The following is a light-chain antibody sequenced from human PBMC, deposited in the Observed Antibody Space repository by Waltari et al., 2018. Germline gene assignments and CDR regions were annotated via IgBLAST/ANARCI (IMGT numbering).Light chain of an antibody. CDR1: NFGSQS. J-gene: IGLJ2*01. Sequence: SYVVTQSPSVSVAPGETARLTWGGGNFGSQSVPWYQQRPGQAPVLVISYDSDRPSGIPERFSGSNSGNTDTLTISWVEAEDEADYYCLVWHSTIDHQGVFGGGTKLTVL. V-gene: IGLV3-21*04. CDR2: YDS. CDR3: LVWHSTIDHQGV.